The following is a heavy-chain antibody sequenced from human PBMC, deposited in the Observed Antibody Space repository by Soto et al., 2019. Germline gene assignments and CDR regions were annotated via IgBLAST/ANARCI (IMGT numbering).Heavy chain of an antibody. V-gene: IGHV4-30-4*01. J-gene: IGHJ6*02. Sequence: SETLSLTCTVSGDSISSGNISWSWTRQPPGKGLGWIGYIFSSGTTYYNPSLKSRLTMSLDASQNQFSLKLNSLTDADTAVYFCARVPSPFDYYYAMDVWGQGTTVT. D-gene: IGHD3-16*01. CDR2: IFSSGTT. CDR1: GDSISSGNIS. CDR3: ARVPSPFDYYYAMDV.